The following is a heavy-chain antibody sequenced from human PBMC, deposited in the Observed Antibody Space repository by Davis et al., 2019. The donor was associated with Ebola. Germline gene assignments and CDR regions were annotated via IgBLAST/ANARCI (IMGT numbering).Heavy chain of an antibody. CDR2: IIPIFGTA. CDR3: ARGITVFGVVSHFDF. D-gene: IGHD3-3*01. Sequence: AASVKVSCKASGYTFTSYYMHWVRQAPGQGLEWMGGIIPIFGTANYAQKFQGRVTITADESASTAYMELSSLRSEDTAVYYCARGITVFGVVSHFDFWGQGTLVTVSS. J-gene: IGHJ4*02. CDR1: GYTFTSYY. V-gene: IGHV1-69*13.